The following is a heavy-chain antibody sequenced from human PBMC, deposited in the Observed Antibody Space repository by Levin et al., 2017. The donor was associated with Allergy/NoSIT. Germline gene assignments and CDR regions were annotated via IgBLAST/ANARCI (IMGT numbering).Heavy chain of an antibody. CDR1: GYTFTGYY. Sequence: GESLKISCKASGYTFTGYYMHWMRQAPGQRLEWIGWINPNNGDTRYAQNFQGRVTMTRDTSISTAYMELSRLTADDTAVYYCARGPSSGAFDYWGQGTLVTVSS. CDR2: INPNNGDT. V-gene: IGHV1-2*02. J-gene: IGHJ4*02. D-gene: IGHD4-17*01. CDR3: ARGPSSGAFDY.